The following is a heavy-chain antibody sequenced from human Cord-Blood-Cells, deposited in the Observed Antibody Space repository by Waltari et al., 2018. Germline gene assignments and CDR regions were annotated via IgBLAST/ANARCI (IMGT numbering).Heavy chain of an antibody. CDR2: IYHSGST. D-gene: IGHD3-3*01. Sequence: QVQLQESGPGLVKPSETLSLTCTVSGYSISSGYYWGWIRQPPGKGLEWIGSIYHSGSTYYNPSLKSRVTRSGDTSKNQFSTKLSSVTAADTAVYYCARSPTYDFWSGYQPNHNWFDPWGQGTLVIVSS. CDR1: GYSISSGYY. CDR3: ARSPTYDFWSGYQPNHNWFDP. J-gene: IGHJ5*02. V-gene: IGHV4-38-2*02.